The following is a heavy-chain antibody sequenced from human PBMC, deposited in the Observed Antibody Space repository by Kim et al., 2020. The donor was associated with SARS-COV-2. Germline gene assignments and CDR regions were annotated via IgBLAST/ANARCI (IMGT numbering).Heavy chain of an antibody. Sequence: GGSLRLSCEASGFTFSSYWLNWVRQAPGKGLEWEANIKQDGSEKYYVDSVKGRFTISRDNPKNSLYLQMNSLRVEDTAVYYCARDTSRESFVDYWGQGTLVIVSS. J-gene: IGHJ4*02. V-gene: IGHV3-7*01. CDR3: ARDTSRESFVDY. D-gene: IGHD1-26*01. CDR2: IKQDGSEK. CDR1: GFTFSSYW.